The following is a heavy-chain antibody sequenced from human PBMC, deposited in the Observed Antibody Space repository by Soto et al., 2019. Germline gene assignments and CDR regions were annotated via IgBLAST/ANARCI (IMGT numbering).Heavy chain of an antibody. CDR1: GFTFSDHY. D-gene: IGHD3-22*01. CDR2: TTNRAKSYTA. V-gene: IGHV3-72*01. J-gene: IGHJ4*02. Sequence: EVQLVESGGGLVQPGGSLRLSCAGSGFTFSDHYIDWVRQAPGKGLEWVGRTTNRAKSYTAEYAASVKGRFTISRDDSHMYLQMDSLKTEDTAVYYCAREGDSSGPDFDYWGQGTLVTVSS. CDR3: AREGDSSGPDFDY.